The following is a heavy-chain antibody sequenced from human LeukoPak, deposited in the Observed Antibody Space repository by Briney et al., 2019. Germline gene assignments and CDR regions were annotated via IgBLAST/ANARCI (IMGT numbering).Heavy chain of an antibody. CDR1: GGSISSGGYS. Sequence: SETLSLTCAVSGGSISSGGYSWSWIRQPPGKGLEWIGYIYHTGSTYYNPSLKSRVTISVDRSKNQFSLKLSSVTAADTAVYYCARGEWDLLFDYWAREPWSPSPQ. CDR3: ARGEWDLLFDY. D-gene: IGHD1-26*01. V-gene: IGHV4-30-2*01. CDR2: IYHTGST. J-gene: IGHJ4*02.